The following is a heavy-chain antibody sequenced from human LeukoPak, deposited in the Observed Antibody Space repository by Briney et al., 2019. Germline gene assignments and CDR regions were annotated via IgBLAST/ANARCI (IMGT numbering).Heavy chain of an antibody. CDR2: IYNRGTT. J-gene: IGHJ6*02. V-gene: IGHV4-34*11. CDR3: ARDSPTSPPAYYGMDV. Sequence: PSETLSLTCAVYGGSFSGYYWTWIRQPPGKGLEWIGCIYNRGTTIYNPSLRSRLTISVDTSKNQLSLRLSSVTAADTAAYFCARDSPTSPPAYYGMDVWGRGTTVTVSS. D-gene: IGHD2-2*01. CDR1: GGSFSGYY.